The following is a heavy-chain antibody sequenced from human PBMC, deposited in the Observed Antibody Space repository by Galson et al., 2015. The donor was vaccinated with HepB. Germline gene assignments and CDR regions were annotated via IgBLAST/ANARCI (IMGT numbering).Heavy chain of an antibody. V-gene: IGHV3-11*01. CDR2: ITSSGTPT. CDR1: GFTFSDFY. Sequence: SLRLSCAASGFTFSDFYMSWIRQAPGKGLEWVSYITSSGTPTYYADSVKGRFTISRDNAKNSLYLQMNSLRAEDTAVYYCAREGRAGSAFDIWGQGTRVTVS. CDR3: AREGRAGSAFDI. D-gene: IGHD3-10*01. J-gene: IGHJ3*02.